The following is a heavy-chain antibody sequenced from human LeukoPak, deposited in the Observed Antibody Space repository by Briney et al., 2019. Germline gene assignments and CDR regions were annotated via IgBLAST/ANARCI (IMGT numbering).Heavy chain of an antibody. CDR3: ARETGELPYYSDY. D-gene: IGHD3-10*01. V-gene: IGHV4-38-2*02. CDR1: GYSISSGYY. CDR2: IHHSGTT. J-gene: IGHJ4*02. Sequence: PSETLSLTCTVSGYSISSGYYWGWIRQPPGKGLEWIGTIHHSGTTYYNPSLKSRVTISVDTSKNQFSLKLSSVTAADTAVYYCARETGELPYYSDYWGQGTLVTVSS.